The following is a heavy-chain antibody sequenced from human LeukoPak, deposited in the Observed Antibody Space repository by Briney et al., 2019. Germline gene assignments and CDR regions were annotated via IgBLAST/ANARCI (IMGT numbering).Heavy chain of an antibody. CDR2: INPNSGGT. D-gene: IGHD6-19*01. J-gene: IGHJ3*02. CDR3: ARDEKSGWYDAFDI. Sequence: ASVKVSCKASGYTFTGYYMHWVRQAPGQGLEWMGWINPNSGGTNYAQKFQGRVTMTRDTSISTAYMELSRLRSDDTAVYYCARDEKSGWYDAFDIWGQGTMVTVSS. CDR1: GYTFTGYY. V-gene: IGHV1-2*02.